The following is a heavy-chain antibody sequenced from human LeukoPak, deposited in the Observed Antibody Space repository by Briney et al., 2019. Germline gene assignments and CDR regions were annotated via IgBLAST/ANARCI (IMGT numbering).Heavy chain of an antibody. Sequence: SQTLSLTCAISGDTVSSNSAAWNWIRQSPSRGLEWLGRTYYRSKWNNDYAVSVKSRITINPDTSKNQFSLQLNSVTPEDTAVYYCASDFCSGGSCYWRFDYWGQGTLVTVSS. J-gene: IGHJ4*02. D-gene: IGHD2-15*01. CDR3: ASDFCSGGSCYWRFDY. CDR2: TYYRSKWNN. V-gene: IGHV6-1*01. CDR1: GDTVSSNSAA.